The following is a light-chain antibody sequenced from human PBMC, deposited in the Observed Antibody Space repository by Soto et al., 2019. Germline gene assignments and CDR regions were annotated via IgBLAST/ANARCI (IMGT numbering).Light chain of an antibody. CDR2: RNN. V-gene: IGLV1-47*01. J-gene: IGLJ3*02. Sequence: QPVLTQPPSASGTPGQRVTISCSGSSSNIGSNYVYWYQQLPGTAPKLLIYRNNQRPSGVPDRFSDSKSGTSASLAISGLRSEDEADYYCAAWDDSLSGWVFGGGTKLTVL. CDR1: SSNIGSNY. CDR3: AAWDDSLSGWV.